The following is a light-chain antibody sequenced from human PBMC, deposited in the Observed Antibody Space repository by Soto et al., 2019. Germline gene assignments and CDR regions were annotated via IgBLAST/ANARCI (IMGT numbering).Light chain of an antibody. CDR3: QQYNSCLYT. J-gene: IGKJ2*01. V-gene: IGKV1-5*03. CDR1: QSISSW. Sequence: DIPMTQSPSTLSASVGDRVTITCRASQSISSWLAWYQQKPGKAPKLLIYKASSLESGVPSRFSGSGSGTEFTLTISSLQPDDFATYYCQQYNSCLYTFGQGTKVDIK. CDR2: KAS.